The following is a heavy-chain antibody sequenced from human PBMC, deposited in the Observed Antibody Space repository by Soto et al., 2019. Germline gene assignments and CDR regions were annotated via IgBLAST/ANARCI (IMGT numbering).Heavy chain of an antibody. V-gene: IGHV5-51*01. CDR1: GYTFTTYW. CDR2: IYPADSDT. J-gene: IGHJ5*02. Sequence: PGESLKISCKGSGYTFTTYWIGWVRRMPGKGLEWMGIIYPADSDTRYSPSFQGQVTISADKSITTAYLQWSSLKASDTAMYYCVRGAGMNWFDPWGQGTLVTVSS. CDR3: VRGAGMNWFDP.